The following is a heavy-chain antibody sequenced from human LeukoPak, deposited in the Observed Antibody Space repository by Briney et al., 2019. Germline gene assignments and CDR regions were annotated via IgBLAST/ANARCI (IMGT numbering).Heavy chain of an antibody. Sequence: SVKVSCKASGGTFNSYAISWVRQAPGQGLEGMGGIIPILGIANYAQKFQGRVTITADKSTSTAYMELSSLRSEDTAVYYCARENPTKKPGIFDPWGQGTLVTVSS. CDR2: IIPILGIA. CDR3: ARENPTKKPGIFDP. CDR1: GGTFNSYA. D-gene: IGHD1-26*01. J-gene: IGHJ5*02. V-gene: IGHV1-69*10.